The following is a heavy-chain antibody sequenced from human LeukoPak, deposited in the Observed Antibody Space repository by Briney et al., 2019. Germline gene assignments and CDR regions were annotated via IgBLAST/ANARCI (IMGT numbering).Heavy chain of an antibody. D-gene: IGHD1-26*01. Sequence: GASVKVSCKASGYTFTGYYMHWVRQAPGQGLEWMGWISAYNGNTNYAQKLQGRVTMTTDTSTSTAYMELRSLRSDDTAVYYCARSGSYYRSYYFDYWGQGTLVTVSS. J-gene: IGHJ4*02. CDR1: GYTFTGYY. CDR2: ISAYNGNT. V-gene: IGHV1-18*04. CDR3: ARSGSYYRSYYFDY.